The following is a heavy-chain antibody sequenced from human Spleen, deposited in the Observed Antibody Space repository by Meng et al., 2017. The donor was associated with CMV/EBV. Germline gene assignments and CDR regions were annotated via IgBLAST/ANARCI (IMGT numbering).Heavy chain of an antibody. Sequence: GGSLRLSCAASGFTFSDFAVSWVRQAPGKGLEWVSGISWNSGRIGYADSVKGRFTISRDNAKNSLYLEMNSLSPEDTALYYCAKGGGLRLGELSFLDYWGQGTLVTVSS. V-gene: IGHV3-9*01. D-gene: IGHD3-16*02. J-gene: IGHJ4*02. CDR3: AKGGGLRLGELSFLDY. CDR1: GFTFSDFA. CDR2: ISWNSGRI.